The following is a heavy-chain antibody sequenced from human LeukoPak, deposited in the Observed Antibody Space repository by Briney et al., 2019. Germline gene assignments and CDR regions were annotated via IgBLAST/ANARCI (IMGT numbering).Heavy chain of an antibody. CDR3: AKDDIVVVPAATGFDY. V-gene: IGHV3-53*01. CDR1: GFTVSSNY. D-gene: IGHD2-2*01. CDR2: IYSGGST. J-gene: IGHJ4*02. Sequence: GGSLRLSCAASGFTVSSNYMSWVRQAPGKGLEWVSVIYSGGSTYYADSVKGRFTISRDNSKNTLYLQMNSLRAEDTAVYYCAKDDIVVVPAATGFDYWGQGTLVTVSS.